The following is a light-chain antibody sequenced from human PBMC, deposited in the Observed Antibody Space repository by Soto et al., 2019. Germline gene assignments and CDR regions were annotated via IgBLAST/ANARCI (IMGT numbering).Light chain of an antibody. CDR1: SSNIGANT. V-gene: IGLV1-44*01. CDR2: SNN. J-gene: IGLJ1*01. CDR3: AAWDDDLSGGRYL. Sequence: QSVLTQTPSASGTPGQRVTISCSGGSSNIGANTVNWYQHVPGTAPTLVIYSNNQRPSGVPDRCSGSKSGTSASLAIRGLQSEDEADYYCAAWDDDLSGGRYLFGTGTKVTVL.